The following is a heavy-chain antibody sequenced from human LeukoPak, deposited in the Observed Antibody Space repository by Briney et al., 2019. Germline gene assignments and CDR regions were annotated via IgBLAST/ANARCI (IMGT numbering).Heavy chain of an antibody. Sequence: ASVKVSCKASGYTFTGYYMHWVRQAPGQGLEWMGWINPNSGGTNYAQKFQGRVTMARNTSISTAYMELSSLRSEDTAVYYCARGHLGSSWYYYYYYMDVWGKGTTVTISS. D-gene: IGHD6-13*01. CDR2: INPNSGGT. V-gene: IGHV1-2*02. J-gene: IGHJ6*03. CDR3: ARGHLGSSWYYYYYYMDV. CDR1: GYTFTGYY.